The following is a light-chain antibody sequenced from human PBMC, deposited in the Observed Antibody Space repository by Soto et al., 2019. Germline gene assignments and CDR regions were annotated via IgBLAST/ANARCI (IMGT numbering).Light chain of an antibody. CDR2: GAS. CDR3: QQYGSSPQT. J-gene: IGKJ2*01. V-gene: IGKV3-20*01. Sequence: EIVLTQSPGTLSLSPGERATLSCRASQSVSSIYLTWYQQKPGQAPRLLIYGASSRATGIPDRFSGSGSGTDFTLTISRLEPADFAVYYCQQYGSSPQTFGQGTKLEIK. CDR1: QSVSSIY.